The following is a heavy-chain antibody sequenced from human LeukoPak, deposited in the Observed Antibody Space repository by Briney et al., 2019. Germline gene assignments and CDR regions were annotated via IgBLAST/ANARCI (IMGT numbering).Heavy chain of an antibody. CDR2: IYPGDSDT. D-gene: IGHD6-19*01. V-gene: IGHV5-51*01. Sequence: ESLKISLKGSGYSFNSYWTGWVRQMPGKGLEWVGIIYPGDSDTRYSPSFQGQVTISADKSISTAYLQWSSLKASDTAMYYCARPVGTVAAQYDAFDIWGQGTMVTVSS. J-gene: IGHJ3*02. CDR1: GYSFNSYW. CDR3: ARPVGTVAAQYDAFDI.